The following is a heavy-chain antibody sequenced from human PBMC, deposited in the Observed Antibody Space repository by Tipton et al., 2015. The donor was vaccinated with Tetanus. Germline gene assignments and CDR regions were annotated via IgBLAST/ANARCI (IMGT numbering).Heavy chain of an antibody. CDR1: GALITTGGYS. D-gene: IGHD3-16*01. CDR3: ARTWGVWVTSIDAFDI. J-gene: IGHJ3*02. CDR2: IYQTNST. V-gene: IGHV4-30-2*01. Sequence: TLSLTCNVSGALITTGGYSWGWIRQPPGQGLEWLGYIYQTNSTYYNPSVRSRLTLSLQRSKNQFSLKLSSVTAADTAVYYCARTWGVWVTSIDAFDIWGQGTKVAVSS.